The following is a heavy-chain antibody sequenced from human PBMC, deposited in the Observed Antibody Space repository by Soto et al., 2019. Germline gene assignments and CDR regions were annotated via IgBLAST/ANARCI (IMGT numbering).Heavy chain of an antibody. CDR2: ISNDGSNK. CDR3: AKLPYGDYAEFDY. V-gene: IGHV3-30*18. Sequence: QVQLVESGGGVVQPGRSLRLSCAASGFTFSTYGMHWVRQAPGKGLEWVGVISNDGSNKYYADSVKGRFTISRDNSQNTLFLQMNSLRAEDTAVYYCAKLPYGDYAEFDYWGRRTLVTVSS. CDR1: GFTFSTYG. D-gene: IGHD4-17*01. J-gene: IGHJ4*02.